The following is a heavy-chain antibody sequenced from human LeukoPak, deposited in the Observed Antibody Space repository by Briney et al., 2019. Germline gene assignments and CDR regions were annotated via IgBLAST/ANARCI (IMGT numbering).Heavy chain of an antibody. D-gene: IGHD3-10*01. V-gene: IGHV1-69*05. J-gene: IGHJ6*03. Sequence: SVKVSCKASGGTFSSYAISWVRQAPGQGLEWMGGIIPIFGTANCAQKFQGRVTITTDESTSTAYMELSSLRSEDTAVYYCAREVGEYYYGSGSYYGGVYYYYMDVWGKGTTVTVS. CDR2: IIPIFGTA. CDR1: GGTFSSYA. CDR3: AREVGEYYYGSGSYYGGVYYYYMDV.